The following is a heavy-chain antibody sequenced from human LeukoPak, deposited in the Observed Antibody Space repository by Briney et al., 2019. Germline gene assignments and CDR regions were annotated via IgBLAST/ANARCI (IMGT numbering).Heavy chain of an antibody. V-gene: IGHV3-48*01. J-gene: IGHJ6*02. CDR1: GFTFSSYS. D-gene: IGHD6-13*01. Sequence: GGFLRLSCAASGFTFSSYSMNWVRQAPGKGLEWVSYISSSSSTIYYADSVKGRFTISRDNAKNSLYLQMNSLRAEDTAVYYCARGGGAAGKYYYYYGMDVWGQGTTVTVSS. CDR3: ARGGGAAGKYYYYYGMDV. CDR2: ISSSSSTI.